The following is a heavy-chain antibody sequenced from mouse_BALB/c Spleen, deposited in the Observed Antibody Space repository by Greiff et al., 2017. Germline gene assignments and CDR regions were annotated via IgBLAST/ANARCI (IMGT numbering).Heavy chain of an antibody. V-gene: IGHV1S81*02. CDR2: INPSNGGT. Sequence: VQLQQSGAELVKPGASVKLSCKASGYTFTSYYMYWVKQRPGQGLEWIGGINPSNGGTNFNEKFKSKATLTVDKSSSTAYMQLSSLTSEDSAVYYCTRGTATVLYYAMDYWGQGTTLTVSS. J-gene: IGHJ4*01. D-gene: IGHD1-2*01. CDR3: TRGTATVLYYAMDY. CDR1: GYTFTSYY.